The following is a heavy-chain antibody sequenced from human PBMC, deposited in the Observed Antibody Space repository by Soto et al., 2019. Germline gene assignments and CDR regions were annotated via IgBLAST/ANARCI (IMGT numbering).Heavy chain of an antibody. CDR3: ARDSYGGNSAFDY. J-gene: IGHJ4*02. V-gene: IGHV4-31*03. Sequence: PSETLSLTCTVSGGSISSGGYYWSWIRQHPGKGLEWIGYIYYSGSTYYNPSLKSRVTISVDTSKNQFSLKLSSVTAADTAVYYCARDSYGGNSAFDYWGQGTLVTV. CDR2: IYYSGST. D-gene: IGHD2-21*02. CDR1: GGSISSGGYY.